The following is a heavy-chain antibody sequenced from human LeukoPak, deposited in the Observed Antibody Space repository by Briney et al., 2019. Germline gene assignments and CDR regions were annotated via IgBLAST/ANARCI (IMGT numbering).Heavy chain of an antibody. V-gene: IGHV4-4*02. CDR2: IYHSGST. CDR3: ARRKWELLISMARYWYFDL. CDR1: GGSISSSHW. J-gene: IGHJ2*01. D-gene: IGHD1-26*01. Sequence: PSGTLSLTCAVSGGSISSSHWWSWVRQPPGKGLQWIGQIYHSGSTNYNPSLKSRVTISLDKSKNQFSLKLSSVTAADTAVYYCARRKWELLISMARYWYFDLWGRGTLVTVSS.